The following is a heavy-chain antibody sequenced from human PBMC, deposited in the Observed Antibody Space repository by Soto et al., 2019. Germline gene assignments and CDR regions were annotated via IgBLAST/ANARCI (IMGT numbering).Heavy chain of an antibody. CDR2: INHSGTT. D-gene: IGHD3-10*01. V-gene: IGHV4-34*01. CDR3: ARGPAVGSGRWGMPKHWYFDL. CDR1: GGSFSGDS. J-gene: IGHJ2*01. Sequence: QVQLQQWGAGLLKPSETLSLTCAVYGGSFSGDSWNWIRQPPGKGLEWIGEINHSGTTNYNPFFKSRVTMSVDTAKNQFSLKLTSVTAADTAVYVCARGPAVGSGRWGMPKHWYFDLWGRGTLVTVSS.